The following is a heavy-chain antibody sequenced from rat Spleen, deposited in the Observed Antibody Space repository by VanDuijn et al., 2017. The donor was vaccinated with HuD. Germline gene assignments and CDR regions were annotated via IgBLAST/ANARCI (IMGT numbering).Heavy chain of an antibody. D-gene: IGHD1-9*01. CDR3: TSIHTMGITPDY. V-gene: IGHV2-6*01. CDR2: ISSRGGT. Sequence: QVRLKESGPGLVQPSQTLSLTCTVSGFSLISYAVNWVRQPPGKGLEWIAAISSRGGTYYNSGLKSRLRISRDTSKSQLFLKINSLRTEDTAIYFCTSIHTMGITPDYWGQGVMVTVSS. J-gene: IGHJ2*01. CDR1: GFSLISYA.